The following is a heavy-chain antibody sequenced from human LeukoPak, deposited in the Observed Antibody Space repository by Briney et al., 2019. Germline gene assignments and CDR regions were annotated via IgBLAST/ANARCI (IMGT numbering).Heavy chain of an antibody. J-gene: IGHJ4*02. CDR2: ISGTSNTI. V-gene: IGHV3-48*01. CDR3: ARDLGSYSTGWYMGFGY. D-gene: IGHD6-19*01. CDR1: GFTFSSYS. Sequence: PGGSLRLSCVGSGFTFSSYSMNWVRQAPGKGLEWVSYISGTSNTIYYADSVKGRFTVSRDNAKNSLYLEMNSLRAEDTAIYYCARDLGSYSTGWYMGFGYWGQGTLVTVSS.